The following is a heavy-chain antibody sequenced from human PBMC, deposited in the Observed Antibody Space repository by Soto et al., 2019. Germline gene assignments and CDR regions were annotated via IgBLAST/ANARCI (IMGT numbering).Heavy chain of an antibody. CDR1: GFILSTHD. CDR3: VRGRSFDVASTPTPTFGP. D-gene: IGHD3-9*01. J-gene: IGHJ5*02. Sequence: QLVASGGGLVQPGGSLRLSCVASGFILSTHDLHWVRDTPGEGLEWVSGIGTLGDTFYGASVKGRFTISRENAKNSWYLQMNSLTVGDTAVYYCVRGRSFDVASTPTPTFGPWGQGTLVTVSS. V-gene: IGHV3-13*01. CDR2: IGTLGDT.